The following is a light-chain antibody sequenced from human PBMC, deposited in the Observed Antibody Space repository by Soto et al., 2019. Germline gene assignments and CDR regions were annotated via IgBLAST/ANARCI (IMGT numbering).Light chain of an antibody. CDR2: LGS. Sequence: DIVMTQSPLSLPVTPGEPASISCRSSQSLLHSNGFNYLDWYLQKPGQSPHRLIYLGSNRASGVPYRFSGSGYGTDFTLKIRRVEAEDFGVYYCLQDFENPLTFGQGTKVEIK. J-gene: IGKJ2*01. CDR1: QSLLHSNGFNY. V-gene: IGKV2-28*01. CDR3: LQDFENPLT.